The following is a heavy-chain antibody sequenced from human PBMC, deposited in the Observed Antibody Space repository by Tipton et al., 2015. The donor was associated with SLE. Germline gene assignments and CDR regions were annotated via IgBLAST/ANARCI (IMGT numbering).Heavy chain of an antibody. CDR3: ASLGGFRELSRGY. Sequence: TLSLTCAVYGGSFSGYYWSWIRQPPGKGLEWIGEINHSGSTNYNPSLKSRVTISVDTSKNQFSLKLSSVTAADTAVYYCASLGGFRELSRGYWGQGTLVTVSS. CDR1: GGSFSGYY. V-gene: IGHV4-34*01. CDR2: INHSGST. D-gene: IGHD3-10*01. J-gene: IGHJ4*02.